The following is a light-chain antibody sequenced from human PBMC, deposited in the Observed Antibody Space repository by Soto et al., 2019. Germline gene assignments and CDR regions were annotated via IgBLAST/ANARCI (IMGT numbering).Light chain of an antibody. CDR1: QDIGND. Sequence: AIQMTQSPSSLSASVGDRVTITCRASQDIGNDLGWYQQKPGKAPKLLIYAASSLESGVPSRFSGSGSGTDFTLTICSLQPEDFATYYCLQDYNRPYTFGRGSRLEIK. CDR2: AAS. J-gene: IGKJ2*01. V-gene: IGKV1-6*01. CDR3: LQDYNRPYT.